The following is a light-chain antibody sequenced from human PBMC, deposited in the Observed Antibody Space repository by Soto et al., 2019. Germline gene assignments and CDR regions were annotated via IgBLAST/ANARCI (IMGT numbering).Light chain of an antibody. CDR3: ISYSSSSARV. Sequence: QSALTQPASVSGSPGQSITISCTGTSSDVGGYNYVSWYQQHPGKAPKLMIYEVSNRPSGVSNRFSGSKSVNTASLTISGLQAEDEADYYCISYSSSSARVFGGGTKLTVL. J-gene: IGLJ3*02. V-gene: IGLV2-14*01. CDR1: SSDVGGYNY. CDR2: EVS.